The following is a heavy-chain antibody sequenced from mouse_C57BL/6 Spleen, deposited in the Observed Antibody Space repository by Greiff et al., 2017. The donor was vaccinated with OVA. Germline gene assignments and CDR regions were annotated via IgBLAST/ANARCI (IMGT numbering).Heavy chain of an antibody. J-gene: IGHJ4*01. V-gene: IGHV1-39*01. CDR2: INPNYGTT. CDR1: CYSFTDYN. D-gene: IGHD3-2*02. Sequence: EVQLQQSGPELVNPGASVPISCKASCYSFTDYNMNWLTPITGKSLACIGVINPNYGTTSYNQKFKGKATLTVDQSSSTAYMQLNSLTSEDSAVYYCARSGTLSGLYYYAMDYWGQGTSVTVSS. CDR3: ARSGTLSGLYYYAMDY.